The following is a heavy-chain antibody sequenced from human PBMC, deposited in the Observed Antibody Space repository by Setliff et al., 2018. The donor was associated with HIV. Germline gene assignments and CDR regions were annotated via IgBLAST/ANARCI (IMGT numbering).Heavy chain of an antibody. V-gene: IGHV3-74*03. Sequence: GGSLRLSCAASGFIFRNYWMHWVRQAPGKGLVWVSCLNSDGSSTTYADSVKCRFTISRDNAKNTVYLQMNSLRVEDTAVYYCAKGSYSSGRYDNYLDYWGQGALVTVSS. CDR1: GFIFRNYW. D-gene: IGHD3-22*01. CDR3: AKGSYSSGRYDNYLDY. J-gene: IGHJ4*02. CDR2: LNSDGSST.